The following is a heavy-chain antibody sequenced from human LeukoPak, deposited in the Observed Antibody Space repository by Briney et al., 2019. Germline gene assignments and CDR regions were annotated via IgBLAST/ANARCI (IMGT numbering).Heavy chain of an antibody. Sequence: ASVKVSCKASGYTFTSYGISWVRQAPGQGLEWMGWISAYNGNTNYAQKLQGRVTMTTDTSTSTAYMELRSLRSDDAAVYYCARVCSSTSCYKTWFDPWGQGTLVTVPS. CDR1: GYTFTSYG. J-gene: IGHJ5*02. CDR3: ARVCSSTSCYKTWFDP. CDR2: ISAYNGNT. D-gene: IGHD2-2*01. V-gene: IGHV1-18*01.